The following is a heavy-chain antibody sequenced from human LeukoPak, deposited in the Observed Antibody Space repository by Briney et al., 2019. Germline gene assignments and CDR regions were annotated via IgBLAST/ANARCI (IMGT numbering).Heavy chain of an antibody. CDR3: AKELTYYDSSEGLDY. Sequence: GGSLRLSCAASGLTFDDYAMHWVRQAPGKGLEWVSGISWNRGSIGYADSVKGRFTISRDNAKNSLYLQMNSLRAEDTALYYCAKELTYYDSSEGLDYWGQGTLVTVSS. J-gene: IGHJ4*02. V-gene: IGHV3-9*01. CDR2: ISWNRGSI. D-gene: IGHD3-22*01. CDR1: GLTFDDYA.